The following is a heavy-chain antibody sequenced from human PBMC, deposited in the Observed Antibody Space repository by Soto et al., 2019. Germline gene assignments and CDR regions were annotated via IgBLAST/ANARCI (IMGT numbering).Heavy chain of an antibody. CDR3: VKDLRGYSGLEV. Sequence: SLRLSCASSVFTFDDYAMHWVRQSPGKCPEWVSGLSWNSGSIGYADSVKGRFTVSRDNAKNSLYLQMNSLRTEDTALYYCVKDLRGYSGLEVWGQGTTGMVSS. V-gene: IGHV3-9*01. J-gene: IGHJ6*02. CDR2: LSWNSGSI. CDR1: VFTFDDYA.